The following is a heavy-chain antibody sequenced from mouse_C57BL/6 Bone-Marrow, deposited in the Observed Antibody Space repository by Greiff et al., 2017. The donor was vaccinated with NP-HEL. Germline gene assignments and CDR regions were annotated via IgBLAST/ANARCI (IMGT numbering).Heavy chain of an antibody. V-gene: IGHV1-78*01. D-gene: IGHD1-1*01. J-gene: IGHJ2*01. CDR3: ARYYYGSSRYFDY. Sequence: VKLMESDAELVKPGASVKISCKVSGYTFTDHTIHWMKQRPEQGLEWIGYIYPRDGSTKYNEKFKGKATLTADKSSSTAYMQLNSLTSEDSAVYFCARYYYGSSRYFDYWGQGTTLTVSS. CDR1: GYTFTDHT. CDR2: IYPRDGST.